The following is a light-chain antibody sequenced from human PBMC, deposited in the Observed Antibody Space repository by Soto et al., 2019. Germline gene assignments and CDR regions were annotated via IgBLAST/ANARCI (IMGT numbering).Light chain of an antibody. CDR1: QSVSSN. CDR2: GAS. CDR3: QQYNNWPPT. J-gene: IGKJ1*01. Sequence: EIVMPQSPATLSVSTGERATLSCRASQSVSSNLAWYQQKPGQAPRLLIYGASTRATGIPARFSGTMSGTEFTLTISSLQSEDFAVDYCQQYNNWPPTFGHGNKVEI. V-gene: IGKV3-15*01.